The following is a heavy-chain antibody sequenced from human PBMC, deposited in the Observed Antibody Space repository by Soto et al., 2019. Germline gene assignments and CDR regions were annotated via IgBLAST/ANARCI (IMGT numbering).Heavy chain of an antibody. CDR2: ISSYSGNT. D-gene: IGHD3-16*01. CDR1: GYIFVNYG. J-gene: IGHJ5*02. CDR3: ATVDNYVTHTQQDA. V-gene: IGHV1-18*01. Sequence: QVQLVQSGDEVRKPGSSVKVSCKASGYIFVNYGIAWVRQAPGQGLEWMGWISSYSGNTNYASKVQDRLTMTTDTSTSTAYMDLDRLTPDDTAVYDCATVDNYVTHTQQDACGQ.